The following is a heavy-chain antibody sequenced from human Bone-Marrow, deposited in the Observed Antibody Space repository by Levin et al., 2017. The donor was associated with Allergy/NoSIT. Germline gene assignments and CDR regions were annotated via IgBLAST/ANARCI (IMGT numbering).Heavy chain of an antibody. V-gene: IGHV3-48*02. CDR1: GFTLSGHN. Sequence: GGSLRLSCAASGFTLSGHNMNWVRQAPGKGLEWISYISRSSSIIEYADSVKGRFTISRDDAKNSLFLQMNSLRDEDTALYYCARETVAAGRYTDYCCQGTLVTVSS. D-gene: IGHD3-10*01. J-gene: IGHJ4*02. CDR2: ISRSSSII. CDR3: ARETVAAGRYTDY.